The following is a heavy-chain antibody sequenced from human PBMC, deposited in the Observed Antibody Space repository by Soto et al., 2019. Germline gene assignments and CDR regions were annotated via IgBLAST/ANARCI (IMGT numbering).Heavy chain of an antibody. J-gene: IGHJ4*02. D-gene: IGHD3-3*01. V-gene: IGHV5-51*01. CDR1: GYDFTHYW. CDR2: IYPGDSDT. Sequence: GSLKISCKGSGYDFTHYWIAWVRQTPGKGLEWMGVIYPGDSDTKYSPSFQGQVTISADKSIDTAYLQRSGLNASYNAIYYCACPVRCSAACDFYSHSRCGQRTRVTV. CDR3: ACPVRCSAACDFYSHSR.